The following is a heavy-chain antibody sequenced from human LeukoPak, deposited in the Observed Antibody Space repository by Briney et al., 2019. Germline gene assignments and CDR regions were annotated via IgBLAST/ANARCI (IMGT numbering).Heavy chain of an antibody. CDR2: IYYSGST. V-gene: IGHV4-39*01. Sequence: SQTLSLTCTVSGGSISSGDYYWGWIRQPPGKGLEWIGSIYYSGSTYYNPSLKSRVTISVDTSKNQFSLKLSSVTAADTAVYYCARPYSSGWYYFGYWGQGTLVTVSS. CDR1: GGSISSGDYY. D-gene: IGHD6-19*01. J-gene: IGHJ4*02. CDR3: ARPYSSGWYYFGY.